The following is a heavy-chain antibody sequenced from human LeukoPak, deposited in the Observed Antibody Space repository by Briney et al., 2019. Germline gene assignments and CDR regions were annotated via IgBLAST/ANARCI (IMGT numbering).Heavy chain of an antibody. J-gene: IGHJ6*02. V-gene: IGHV4-59*01. Sequence: PSETLSLTCTVSGGSISSYYWSWIRQPPGKGLEWIGYIYYSGSTNYNPSLKSRVTISVDTSKNQFSLKLSSVTAADTAVYYCARDLGWVVPAAMLYYYGMDVWGQGTTVTVSS. D-gene: IGHD2-2*01. CDR1: GGSISSYY. CDR3: ARDLGWVVPAAMLYYYGMDV. CDR2: IYYSGST.